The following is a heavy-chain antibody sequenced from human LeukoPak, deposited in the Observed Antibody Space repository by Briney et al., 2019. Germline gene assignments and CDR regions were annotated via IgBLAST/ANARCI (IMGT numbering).Heavy chain of an antibody. CDR1: GYSFTGYY. D-gene: IGHD3-22*01. CDR2: INPNSGGT. CDR3: ARDRYDSSGYGINDY. Sequence: ASVKVSCKASGYSFTGYYMHWLRQAPGQGLEWLGWINPNSGGTSYAQKFQGRVTMTRDTSISTAYMELTSLRSDDTAVYYCARDRYDSSGYGINDYWGQGTLVTVSS. J-gene: IGHJ4*02. V-gene: IGHV1-2*02.